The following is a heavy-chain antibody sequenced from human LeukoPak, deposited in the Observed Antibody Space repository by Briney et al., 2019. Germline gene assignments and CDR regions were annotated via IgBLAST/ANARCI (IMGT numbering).Heavy chain of an antibody. D-gene: IGHD1-26*01. CDR3: ARNGRRRPRDAFDI. CDR1: GGSFSGYY. CDR2: INHSGST. Sequence: SETLSLTCAVYGGSFSGYYWSWIRQPPGKGLEWIGEINHSGSTNYNPSLKSRVTISVDTSKNQFSLKLSSVTAADTAVYYCARNGRRRPRDAFDIWGQGTMVTVSS. J-gene: IGHJ3*02. V-gene: IGHV4-34*01.